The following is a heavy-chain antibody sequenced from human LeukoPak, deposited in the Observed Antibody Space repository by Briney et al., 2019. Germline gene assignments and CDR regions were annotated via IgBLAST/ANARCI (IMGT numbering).Heavy chain of an antibody. Sequence: SSETLSLTCAASGGSFSSSYYWGWIRQPPGKGLEWIGSIRFGGSTFYNPSLKSRVTMSVDTSANQFSLKLTSVTAADTAVYYCARHWSYYYDSSGYSSYWYFDLWGRGTLVTVSS. J-gene: IGHJ2*01. CDR3: ARHWSYYYDSSGYSSYWYFDL. CDR1: GGSFSSSYY. CDR2: IRFGGST. D-gene: IGHD3-22*01. V-gene: IGHV4-39*01.